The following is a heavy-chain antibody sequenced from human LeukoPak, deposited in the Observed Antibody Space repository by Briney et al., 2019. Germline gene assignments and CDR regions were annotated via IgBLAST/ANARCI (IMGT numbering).Heavy chain of an antibody. Sequence: SETLSLTCTVSGGSISSYYWSWIRQPPGKGLEWIGYIYYSGSTNYNPSLKSRATISVDTSKNQFSLKLSSVTAADTALYYCAREFRTPYGSGSYNYFDYWGQGTLVTVSS. D-gene: IGHD3-10*01. J-gene: IGHJ4*02. V-gene: IGHV4-59*12. CDR1: GGSISSYY. CDR3: AREFRTPYGSGSYNYFDY. CDR2: IYYSGST.